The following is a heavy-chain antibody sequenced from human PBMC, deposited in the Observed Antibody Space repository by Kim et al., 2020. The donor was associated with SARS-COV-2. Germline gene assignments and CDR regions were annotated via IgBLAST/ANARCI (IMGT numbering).Heavy chain of an antibody. D-gene: IGHD3-9*01. CDR3: ARHMSPPGRYFYFED. Sequence: SETLSLTCSVSGDSMTFYYWSWLRQAPGKRLEWIAFIYHDGATDYNPSLSSRLTLSIDTARKQVSLTLTNVTATDTAIYYSARHMSPPGRYFYFEDWGQG. V-gene: IGHV4-59*08. J-gene: IGHJ4*02. CDR1: GDSMTFYY. CDR2: IYHDGAT.